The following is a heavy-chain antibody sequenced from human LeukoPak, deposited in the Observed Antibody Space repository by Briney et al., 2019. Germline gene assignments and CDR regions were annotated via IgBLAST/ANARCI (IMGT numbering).Heavy chain of an antibody. J-gene: IGHJ6*03. Sequence: SETPSLTCTVSGGSISSSSYYWGWLRQPPGKGLEWIGSIYYSGSTYYNPSLKNRVTISVDTSKNQFSLKLSSVTAADTAVYYCARLISGNKNWNYFTRYYYYYMDVWGKGTTVTVSS. D-gene: IGHD1-7*01. CDR2: IYYSGST. V-gene: IGHV4-39*07. CDR1: GGSISSSSYY. CDR3: ARLISGNKNWNYFTRYYYYYMDV.